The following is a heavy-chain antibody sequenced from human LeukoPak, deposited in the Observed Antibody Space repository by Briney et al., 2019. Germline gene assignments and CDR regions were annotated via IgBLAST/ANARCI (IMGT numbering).Heavy chain of an antibody. CDR2: ISSSGSTI. J-gene: IGHJ4*02. CDR3: ANTPYDSSGYYCRY. V-gene: IGHV3-11*04. Sequence: GGSLRPSCAASGFTFSDYYMSWIRQAPGKGLEWVSYISSSGSTIYYADSVKGRFTISRDNAKNSLYLQMNSLRAEDTAVYYCANTPYDSSGYYCRYWGQGTLVTVSS. D-gene: IGHD3-22*01. CDR1: GFTFSDYY.